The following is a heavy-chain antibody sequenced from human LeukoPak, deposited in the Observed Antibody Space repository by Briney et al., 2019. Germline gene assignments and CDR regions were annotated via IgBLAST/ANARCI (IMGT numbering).Heavy chain of an antibody. CDR2: IYYSGST. D-gene: IGHD3-3*01. CDR3: ARDNDFWSGYYYRGWFDP. V-gene: IGHV4-61*01. J-gene: IGHJ5*02. CDR1: GGSISSGSYY. Sequence: SETLSLTCTVSGGSISSGSYYWTWIRQPPGKGLEWIGYIYYSGSTNYNPSLKSRVTISVDTSKNQFSLKLSSVTAADTAVYYCARDNDFWSGYYYRGWFDPWGQGTLVTVSS.